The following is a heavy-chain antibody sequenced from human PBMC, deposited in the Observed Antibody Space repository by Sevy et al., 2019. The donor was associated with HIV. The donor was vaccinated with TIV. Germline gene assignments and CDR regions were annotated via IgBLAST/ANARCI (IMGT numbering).Heavy chain of an antibody. D-gene: IGHD2-15*01. J-gene: IGHJ5*01. CDR2: INRDGSEK. CDR3: ARVKWGCSGGSCYSGSDS. CDR1: GFTFSTYW. V-gene: IGHV3-7*01. Sequence: GGSLRLSCAASGFTFSTYWMTWVRQAPGKGLEWVANINRDGSEKYYVDSVKGRFTISRDNAKNSLYLQMNSLRVEDTAVYDCARVKWGCSGGSCYSGSDSWGQGTLVTVSS.